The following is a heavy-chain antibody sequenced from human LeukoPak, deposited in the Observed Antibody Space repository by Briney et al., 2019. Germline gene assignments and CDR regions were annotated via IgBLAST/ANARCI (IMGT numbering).Heavy chain of an antibody. CDR2: INHSGST. CDR3: ATLKRGGGSYYFDY. J-gene: IGHJ4*02. CDR1: GGSFSGYY. V-gene: IGHV4-34*01. Sequence: SETLSLTCAVYGGSFSGYYWSWIRQPPGKGLEWIGEINHSGSTNYNPSLKSRVTISVDTSKNQYSLKLSSVTAADTAVYYCATLKRGGGSYYFDYWGQGTLVTVSS. D-gene: IGHD1-26*01.